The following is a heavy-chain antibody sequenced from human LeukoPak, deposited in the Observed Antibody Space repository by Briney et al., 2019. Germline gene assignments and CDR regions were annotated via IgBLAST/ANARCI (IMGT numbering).Heavy chain of an antibody. CDR2: INPNSDGT. D-gene: IGHD2-2*01. CDR1: GYTFTGYY. V-gene: IGHV1-2*02. Sequence: PSVKVSCRSSGYTFTGYYMHWVRQAPGQGLEWMGWINPNSDGTNYAQKVQGRVTMTRDTSISTAYMELSRLRSDDTAVYYCARDARSSKAPFGGYYYYMDVWGKGTTVTVSS. J-gene: IGHJ6*03. CDR3: ARDARSSKAPFGGYYYYMDV.